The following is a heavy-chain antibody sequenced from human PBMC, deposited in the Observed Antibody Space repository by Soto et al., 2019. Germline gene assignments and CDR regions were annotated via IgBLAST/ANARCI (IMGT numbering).Heavy chain of an antibody. CDR1: GFTFDDYA. CDR3: AKALSGYSGYDYPLLGY. CDR2: ISWNSGSI. Sequence: EVQLVESGGGLVQPGRSLRLSCAASGFTFDDYAMHWVRQAPGKGLEWGSGISWNSGSIGYTESVKGRFTISRDNAKNSLYLQMNSLRAEDTALYYCAKALSGYSGYDYPLLGYWGQGTLVTVSS. D-gene: IGHD5-12*01. J-gene: IGHJ4*02. V-gene: IGHV3-9*01.